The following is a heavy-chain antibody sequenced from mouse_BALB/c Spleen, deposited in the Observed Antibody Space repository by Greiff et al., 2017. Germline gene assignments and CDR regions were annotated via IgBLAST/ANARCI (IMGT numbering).Heavy chain of an antibody. CDR3: ARSRGNYQYYFDY. V-gene: IGHV5-17*02. D-gene: IGHD2-1*01. CDR2: ISSGSSTI. CDR1: GFTFSSFG. J-gene: IGHJ2*01. Sequence: EVMLVESGGGLVQPGGSRKLSCAASGFTFSSFGMHWVRQAPEKGLEWVAYISSGSSTIYYADTVKGRFTISRDNPKNTLFLQMTSLRSEDTAMYYCARSRGNYQYYFDYWGQGTTLTVSS.